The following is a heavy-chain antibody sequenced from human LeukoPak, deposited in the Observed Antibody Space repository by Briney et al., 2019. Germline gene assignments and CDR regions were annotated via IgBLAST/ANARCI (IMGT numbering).Heavy chain of an antibody. CDR1: GFTVSSKY. D-gene: IGHD1-26*01. V-gene: IGHV3-66*01. CDR3: ARMVGNNWFDP. Sequence: GGSLRLSCAASGFTVSSKYMSWVRQAPGKGLEWVSVIYSGDSAYYADSVKGRFTISRDNSKNTLYLQMNSLRAEDTAVYYRARMVGNNWFDPWGQGTLVTVSS. J-gene: IGHJ5*02. CDR2: IYSGDSA.